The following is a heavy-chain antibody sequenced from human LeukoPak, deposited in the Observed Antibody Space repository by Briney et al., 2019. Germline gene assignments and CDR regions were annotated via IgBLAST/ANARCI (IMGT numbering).Heavy chain of an antibody. V-gene: IGHV4-59*01. Sequence: SETLSLTCSVSGGSSSSYYWGWLRQPPGKGLEWIGYIYYSGSTNYNPSLKSRVTISVDTSKNQFSLKLSSVTAADTAVYYCARDRAYGSGSYSMTYYYGMDVWGQGTTVTVSS. D-gene: IGHD3-10*01. J-gene: IGHJ6*02. CDR2: IYYSGST. CDR3: ARDRAYGSGSYSMTYYYGMDV. CDR1: GGSSSSYY.